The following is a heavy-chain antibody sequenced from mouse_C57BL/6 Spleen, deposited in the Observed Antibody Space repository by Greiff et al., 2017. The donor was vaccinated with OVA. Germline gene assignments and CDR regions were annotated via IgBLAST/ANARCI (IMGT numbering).Heavy chain of an antibody. D-gene: IGHD1-1*02. CDR1: GFTFSSYA. CDR3: TRDPLYGGFAY. CDR2: ISSGGDYI. J-gene: IGHJ3*01. Sequence: EVMLVESGEGLVKPGGSLKLSCAASGFTFSSYAMSWVRQTPEKRLEWVAYISSGGDYIYYADTVKGRFTISRDNARNTLYLQMSSLKSEDTAMYYCTRDPLYGGFAYWGQGTLVTVSA. V-gene: IGHV5-9-1*02.